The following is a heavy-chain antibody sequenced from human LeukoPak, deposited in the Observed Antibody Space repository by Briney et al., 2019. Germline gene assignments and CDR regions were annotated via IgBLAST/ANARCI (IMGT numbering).Heavy chain of an antibody. CDR3: ARETSYYDFWSGNNWFDP. CDR1: GYTFTSYG. V-gene: IGHV1-18*01. D-gene: IGHD3-3*01. Sequence: ASVKVSCKASGYTFTSYGISWVRQAPGQGLEWMGWISAYNGNTNYAQKFQGRVTMTRDTSTSTVYMELSSLRSEDTAVYYCARETSYYDFWSGNNWFDPWGQGTLVTVSS. CDR2: ISAYNGNT. J-gene: IGHJ5*02.